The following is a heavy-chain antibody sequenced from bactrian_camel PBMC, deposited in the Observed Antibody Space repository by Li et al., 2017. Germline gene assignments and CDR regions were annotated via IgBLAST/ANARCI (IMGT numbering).Heavy chain of an antibody. Sequence: VQLVESGGGSVQPGGSLRLSCAASGFTFSSYWMYWVRQAPGKGLEWVSTVLSGGITTYYADSVKGRFTISRDNAKDTLYLQMNSLKIEDTAVYYCALGSSRQATMTARGKGTQVTVS. D-gene: IGHD3*01. CDR2: VLSGGITT. V-gene: IGHV3S1*01. CDR1: GFTFSSYW. J-gene: IGHJ4*01.